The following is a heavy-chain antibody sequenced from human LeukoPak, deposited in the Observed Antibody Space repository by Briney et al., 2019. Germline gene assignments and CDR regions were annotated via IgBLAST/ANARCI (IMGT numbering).Heavy chain of an antibody. J-gene: IGHJ4*02. CDR3: ARPTTVGSLFDY. D-gene: IGHD4-17*01. Sequence: GGSLRLSCAASGFTFSDYWMSWVRQAPGKGLEWVANVKQDGSEKFYVDSVKGRFTISKDNAKNSLYLQMNSLRVEDTAVYYCARPTTVGSLFDYWGQGTLVAVSS. CDR1: GFTFSDYW. V-gene: IGHV3-7*01. CDR2: VKQDGSEK.